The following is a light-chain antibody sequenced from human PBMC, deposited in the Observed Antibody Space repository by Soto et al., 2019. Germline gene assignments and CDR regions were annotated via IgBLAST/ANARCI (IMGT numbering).Light chain of an antibody. CDR3: QQHGNYPQT. J-gene: IGKJ1*01. CDR2: DTS. CDR1: QSLTNSF. Sequence: EIVLTQSPGTLSLSPGERATLSCRASQSLTNSFIAWYQQKPGQAPRLLIYDTSSRDTGIPARFSGSGSGTAFTLTISSLEPEDFAAYYCQQHGNYPQTFGQGTKVDI. V-gene: IGKV3-20*01.